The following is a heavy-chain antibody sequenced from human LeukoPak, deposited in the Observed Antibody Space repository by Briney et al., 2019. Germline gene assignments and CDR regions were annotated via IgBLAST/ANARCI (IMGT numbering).Heavy chain of an antibody. CDR3: AKDLDSGYERYWYFDL. CDR1: GFTFSSSY. D-gene: IGHD5-12*01. CDR2: ISGSGGST. V-gene: IGHV3-23*01. Sequence: PGGSLRLSCAASGFTFSSSYMSWVRQAPGKGLEWVSAISGSGGSTYYADSVKGRFTISRDNSKNTLYLQMNSLRAEDTAVYYCAKDLDSGYERYWYFDLWGRGTLVTVSS. J-gene: IGHJ2*01.